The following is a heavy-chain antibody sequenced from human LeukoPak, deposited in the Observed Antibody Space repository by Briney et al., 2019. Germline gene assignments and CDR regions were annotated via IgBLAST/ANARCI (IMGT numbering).Heavy chain of an antibody. CDR1: GFTFSNAW. CDR2: IKSKTDGGTT. CDR3: TSLGYCSSTSCRRGNWFDP. J-gene: IGHJ5*02. Sequence: PGGSLRLSCAASGFTFSNAWMSWVRQAPGKGLEGVGRIKSKTDGGTTDYAAPVKGRFTISRDDSKNTLYLQMNSLKTEDTAVYYCTSLGYCSSTSCRRGNWFDPWGQGTLVTVSS. V-gene: IGHV3-15*01. D-gene: IGHD2-2*01.